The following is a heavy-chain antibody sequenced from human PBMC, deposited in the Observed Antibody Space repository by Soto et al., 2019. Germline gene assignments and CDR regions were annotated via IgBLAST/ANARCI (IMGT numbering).Heavy chain of an antibody. CDR3: AKDGAYDFWSTGSMDV. J-gene: IGHJ6*02. Sequence: EVQLVESVGGLVQPGRSLRLSCAASGFTFDDYAMHWVRQAPGKGLEWVSGISWNSGSIGYADSVKGRFTISRDNAKNSMYLQMNSLRAEDTALYYCAKDGAYDFWSTGSMDVWGQGTTVTVSS. CDR1: GFTFDDYA. CDR2: ISWNSGSI. D-gene: IGHD3-3*01. V-gene: IGHV3-9*01.